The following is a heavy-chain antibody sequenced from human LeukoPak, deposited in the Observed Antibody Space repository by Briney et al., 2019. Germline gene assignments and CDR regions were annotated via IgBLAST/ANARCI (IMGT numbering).Heavy chain of an antibody. CDR3: ARPAIVVVMGDAFDI. Sequence: PSETLSLTCTVPGGSISSSSYYWGWIRQPPGKGLEWIGSIYYSGSTYYNPSLKSRVTISVDTSKNQFSLKLSSVTAADTAVYYCARPAIVVVMGDAFDIWGQGTMVTVSS. D-gene: IGHD3-22*01. CDR1: GGSISSSSYY. V-gene: IGHV4-39*01. CDR2: IYYSGST. J-gene: IGHJ3*02.